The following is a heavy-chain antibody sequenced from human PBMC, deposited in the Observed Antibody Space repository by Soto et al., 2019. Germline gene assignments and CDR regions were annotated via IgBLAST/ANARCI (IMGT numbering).Heavy chain of an antibody. J-gene: IGHJ4*01. CDR1: GGSTSSYY. Sequence: SETLSLTCTVSGGSTSSYYWGWTRQPPGKALEWIGYFFYGGTSNYNPSLRSRVTISGDTAENQLSLRLTSVTAADTAVYYCARISAYSSGWYTYYFDYWGHGILVTVSS. CDR2: FFYGGTS. CDR3: ARISAYSSGWYTYYFDY. D-gene: IGHD6-13*01. V-gene: IGHV4-59*01.